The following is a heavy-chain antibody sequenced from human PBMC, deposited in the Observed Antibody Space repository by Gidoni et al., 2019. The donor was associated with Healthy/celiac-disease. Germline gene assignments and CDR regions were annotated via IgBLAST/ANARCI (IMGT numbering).Heavy chain of an antibody. CDR2: IKQYGSEK. D-gene: IGHD6-19*01. J-gene: IGHJ6*02. CDR1: GFTFSSYW. Sequence: EVQLVESGGGLVQPGGSLRLPCAASGFTFSSYWMSWVRQAPGKGLEWVANIKQYGSEKYYVDSVKGRFTISRDNAKNSLYLQMNSLRAEDTAVYYCARDLVGWLEDFYYYGMDVWGQGTTVTVSS. CDR3: ARDLVGWLEDFYYYGMDV. V-gene: IGHV3-7*01.